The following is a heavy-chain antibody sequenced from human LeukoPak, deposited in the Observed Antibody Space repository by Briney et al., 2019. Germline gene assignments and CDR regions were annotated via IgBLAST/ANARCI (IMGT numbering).Heavy chain of an antibody. CDR1: GGSISSSIYY. V-gene: IGHV4-39*01. CDR2: IFHNGNT. J-gene: IGHJ5*02. CDR3: AAVAGTRWWFDP. Sequence: PSETLSLTCTVSGGSISSSIYYWGWIRQPPGKGLKWIVSIFHNGNTYYNSSLKSRLTVQVDTSKNQLPLKLSSVTAAETAVYYCAAVAGTRWWFDPWGQGTLVTVSS. D-gene: IGHD6-19*01.